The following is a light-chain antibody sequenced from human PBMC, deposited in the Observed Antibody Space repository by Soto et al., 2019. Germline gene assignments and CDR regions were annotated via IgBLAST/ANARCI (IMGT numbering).Light chain of an antibody. CDR1: SSNIGGNS. J-gene: IGLJ1*01. CDR3: GSWYSSLRAYV. CDR2: DDN. Sequence: QSVMTQPHSVSAAPGQKVTISCSGRSSNIGGNSVSWYQQLPGTAPKLLIYDDNKRPSGIPDRFSGSKSGTSATLGITGFQTGHEADYYCGSWYSSLRAYVFGPGTKLTVL. V-gene: IGLV1-51*01.